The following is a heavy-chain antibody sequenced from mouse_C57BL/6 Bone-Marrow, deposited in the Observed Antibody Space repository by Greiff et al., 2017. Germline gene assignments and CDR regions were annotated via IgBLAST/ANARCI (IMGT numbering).Heavy chain of an antibody. J-gene: IGHJ2*01. CDR3: ARLRGLRSDY. V-gene: IGHV1-7*01. D-gene: IGHD1-1*01. CDR1: GYTFTSYW. Sequence: QVQLKQPGAELAKPGASVKLSCKASGYTFTSYWMQWVKQRPGQGLEWIGYINPCSGYTKSNQKFKDKATLTADKSSSTAYMHLSSQTCEDSAVYYCARLRGLRSDYWGQGTTLTVSS. CDR2: INPCSGYT.